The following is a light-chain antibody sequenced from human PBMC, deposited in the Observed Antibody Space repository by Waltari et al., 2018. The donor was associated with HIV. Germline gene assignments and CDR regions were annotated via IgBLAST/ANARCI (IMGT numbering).Light chain of an antibody. Sequence: QSAPTQPASVSGSPGQSITISCTGTTSDVGGYNHVSWYQQHPGKAPKLMIYEVSNRPSGVSNCLSGSKSGNTASLTISGLQAEDEADYYCSSYTSSSTVVFGGGTKLTVL. J-gene: IGLJ3*02. V-gene: IGLV2-14*01. CDR2: EVS. CDR3: SSYTSSSTVV. CDR1: TSDVGGYNH.